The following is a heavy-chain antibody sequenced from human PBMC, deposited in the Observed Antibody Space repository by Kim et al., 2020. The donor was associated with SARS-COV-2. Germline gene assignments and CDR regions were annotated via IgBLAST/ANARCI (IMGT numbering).Heavy chain of an antibody. CDR2: ISGSGGST. CDR3: VNCPEPNTYYYISSGYYYQDDYYYSMDV. D-gene: IGHD3-22*01. V-gene: IGHV3-23*01. J-gene: IGHJ6*02. Sequence: GGSLRLSCAASGFTFSSYAMIRVRQAPGKGLEWVSAISGSGGSTYYADCVKGRFTISRDNSKNTLYLQMNNLRAEDTAVYNWVNCPEPNTYYYISSGYYYQDDYYYSMDVWDQGTTVNVSS. CDR1: GFTFSSYA.